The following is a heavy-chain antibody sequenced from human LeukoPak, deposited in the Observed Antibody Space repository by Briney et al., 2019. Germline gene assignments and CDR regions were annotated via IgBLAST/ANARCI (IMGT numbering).Heavy chain of an antibody. Sequence: SETLSLTCTVSGGSISSGGYYWSWIRQHPGKGLEWIGYIYYRGSTYYNPSLKSRVTISVDTSKNQFSLKLSFVTAADTAVYYCARASGSGSSPYYYGMDVWGQGTTVTVSS. D-gene: IGHD3-10*01. CDR3: ARASGSGSSPYYYGMDV. CDR1: GGSISSGGYY. V-gene: IGHV4-31*03. CDR2: IYYRGST. J-gene: IGHJ6*02.